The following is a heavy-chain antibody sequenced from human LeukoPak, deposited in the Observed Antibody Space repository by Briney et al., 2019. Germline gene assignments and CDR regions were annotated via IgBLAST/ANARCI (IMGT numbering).Heavy chain of an antibody. CDR2: ISSSGSTI. V-gene: IGHV3-48*03. D-gene: IGHD1-26*01. Sequence: GGSLRLSCAASGFTFSSYEMNWVRQAPGKGLEWVSYISSSGSTIYYADSVKGRFTISRDNAKNSLYLQMNSLRAEDTALYYCARDHRLWVGASHGAFDIWGQGTMVTVSS. CDR3: ARDHRLWVGASHGAFDI. CDR1: GFTFSSYE. J-gene: IGHJ3*02.